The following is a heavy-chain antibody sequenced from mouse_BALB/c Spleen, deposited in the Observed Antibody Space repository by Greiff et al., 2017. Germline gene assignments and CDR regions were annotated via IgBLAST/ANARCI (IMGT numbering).Heavy chain of an antibody. D-gene: IGHD2-4*01. CDR2: ISYDGSN. CDR1: GYSITSGYY. V-gene: IGHV3-6*02. CDR3: ARAIYYDYFYYAMDY. Sequence: EVQLVESGPGLVKPSQSLSLTCSVTGYSITSGYYWNWIRQFPGNKLEWMGYISYDGSNNYNPSLKNRISITRDTSKNQFFLKLNSVTTEDTATYYCARAIYYDYFYYAMDYWGQGTSVTVSS. J-gene: IGHJ4*01.